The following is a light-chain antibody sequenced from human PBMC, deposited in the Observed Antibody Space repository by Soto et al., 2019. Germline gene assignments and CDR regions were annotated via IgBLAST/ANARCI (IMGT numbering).Light chain of an antibody. J-gene: IGKJ1*01. CDR3: QQCGSSPWK. V-gene: IGKV3-20*01. CDR1: QSVSSSY. Sequence: SPVPLNLSPXXRATLXCRASQSVSSSYLAWYHHKPGQAPSLIIYAASSRATGIPDRFSGGGSGTDFTLTIRRLDPEDSEVYYCQQCGSSPWKFRQGT. CDR2: AAS.